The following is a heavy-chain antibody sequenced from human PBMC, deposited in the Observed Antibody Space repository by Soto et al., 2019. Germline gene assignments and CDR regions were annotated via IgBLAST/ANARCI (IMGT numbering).Heavy chain of an antibody. Sequence: SETLSLTCTVSGGSISSYYWSWIRQPPGKGLEWIGYIYYSGSTNYNPSLKSRVTISVDTSKNQFSLKLSSVTAADTAVYYCARRWGTIFDYWGQGTLVTVSS. J-gene: IGHJ4*02. D-gene: IGHD3-16*01. V-gene: IGHV4-59*08. CDR1: GGSISSYY. CDR2: IYYSGST. CDR3: ARRWGTIFDY.